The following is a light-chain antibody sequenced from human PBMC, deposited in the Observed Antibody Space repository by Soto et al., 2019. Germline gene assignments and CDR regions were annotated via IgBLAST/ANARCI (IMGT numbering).Light chain of an antibody. CDR1: QSVSSN. CDR2: GAS. J-gene: IGKJ1*01. V-gene: IGKV3-15*01. CDR3: QQYNNWPRT. Sequence: EILMTQSPATLSVSPGERATLSCRASQSVSSNLAWYQQKPGQAPRLLIYGASTRATGIPARFSGSGSGTEFTLTISSLQSEDFAVYYCQQYNNWPRTFDQGTKVDIK.